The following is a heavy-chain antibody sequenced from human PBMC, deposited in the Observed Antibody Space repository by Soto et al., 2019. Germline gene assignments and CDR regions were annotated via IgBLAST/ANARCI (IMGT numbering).Heavy chain of an antibody. CDR1: GFTFSSYY. J-gene: IGHJ4*02. CDR3: AKRGGAGSDY. D-gene: IGHD1-26*01. CDR2: VNEDGGEK. Sequence: EVQLVESGGGLVQPGGSLRLSCAASGFTFSSYYMSWVRQAQGKGLEWVANVNEDGGEKYYVDSVKGRFTVSRDNAENSLYLQMNSRRGEDTAVYYCAKRGGAGSDYWGQGTLVTVSS. V-gene: IGHV3-7*01.